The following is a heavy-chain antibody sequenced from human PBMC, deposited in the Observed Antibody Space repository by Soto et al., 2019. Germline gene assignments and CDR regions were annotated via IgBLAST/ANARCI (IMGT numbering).Heavy chain of an antibody. D-gene: IGHD3-22*01. Sequence: ASVKVSCKASGYTFTSYGISWVRQAPGQGLEWMGWISAYNGNTNYAQKLQGRVTMTTDTSTSAAYMELRSLRSDDTAVYYCAREAGYYDSSGYYVWNYWGQGTLVTVSS. J-gene: IGHJ4*02. CDR3: AREAGYYDSSGYYVWNY. CDR1: GYTFTSYG. CDR2: ISAYNGNT. V-gene: IGHV1-18*01.